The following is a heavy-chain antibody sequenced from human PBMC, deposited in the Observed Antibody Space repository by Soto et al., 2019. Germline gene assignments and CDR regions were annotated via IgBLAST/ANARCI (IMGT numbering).Heavy chain of an antibody. CDR2: IYYSGST. J-gene: IGHJ5*02. V-gene: IGHV4-39*01. Sequence: SETLSLTCTVSGGSISSSSYYWGWIRQPPGKGLEWIGSIYYSGSTYYNPSLKSRVTISVDTSKNQFSLKLSSVTAADTAVYYCAKQLRYSGYGADWFDPWGQGTLVTVSS. CDR1: GGSISSSSYY. CDR3: AKQLRYSGYGADWFDP. D-gene: IGHD5-12*01.